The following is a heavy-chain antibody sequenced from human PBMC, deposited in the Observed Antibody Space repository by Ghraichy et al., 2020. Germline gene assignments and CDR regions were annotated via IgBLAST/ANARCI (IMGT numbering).Heavy chain of an antibody. Sequence: GGSLRLSCAASGFTFSSYSMNWVRQAPGQGLEWVSSISSSSSYIYYADSVKGRFTISRDNAKNSLYLQMNSLRAEDTAVYYCARDDSSSLYYDYGMDVWGQGTTVHVSS. CDR2: ISSSSSYI. V-gene: IGHV3-21*01. CDR1: GFTFSSYS. J-gene: IGHJ6*02. D-gene: IGHD6-6*01. CDR3: ARDDSSSLYYDYGMDV.